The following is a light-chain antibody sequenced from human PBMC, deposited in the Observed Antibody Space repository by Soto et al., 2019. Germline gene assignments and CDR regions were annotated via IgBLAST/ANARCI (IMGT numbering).Light chain of an antibody. J-gene: IGKJ2*01. Sequence: DIQMTQSPSTLSASVGDIDTITCRASQSISSWLAWYQQKPGKAPKLLIYDAASLESRVPSRFSGSGSGTEFTLTIGGRRPDDFATYFCHQYNTFSDTFGQGTKLEIK. CDR3: HQYNTFSDT. CDR1: QSISSW. CDR2: DAA. V-gene: IGKV1-5*01.